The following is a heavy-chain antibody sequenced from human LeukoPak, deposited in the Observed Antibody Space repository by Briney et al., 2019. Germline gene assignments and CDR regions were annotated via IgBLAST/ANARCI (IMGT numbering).Heavy chain of an antibody. CDR2: IYYSGST. CDR3: ARGMNWNSFELDP. Sequence: SETLSLTCTVSGGSISSSSYYWGWIRQPPGKGLEWIGSIYYSGSTYYNPSLKSRVTISVDTSKNQFSLKLSSVTAADTAVYYCARGMNWNSFELDPWGQGTLVTVSS. CDR1: GGSISSSSYY. D-gene: IGHD1-7*01. V-gene: IGHV4-39*07. J-gene: IGHJ5*02.